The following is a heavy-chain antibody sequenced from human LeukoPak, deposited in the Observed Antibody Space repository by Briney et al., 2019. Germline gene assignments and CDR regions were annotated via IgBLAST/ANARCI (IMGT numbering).Heavy chain of an antibody. CDR3: ARETVNWFDP. Sequence: GASVEVSCKASGGTFSSYTISWVRQAPGQGLEWMGRIIPILGIANYAQKFQGRVTITADKSTSTAYMELSSLRSEDAAVYYCARETVNWFDPWGQGTLVTVSS. CDR1: GGTFSSYT. D-gene: IGHD2-21*02. J-gene: IGHJ5*02. V-gene: IGHV1-69*04. CDR2: IIPILGIA.